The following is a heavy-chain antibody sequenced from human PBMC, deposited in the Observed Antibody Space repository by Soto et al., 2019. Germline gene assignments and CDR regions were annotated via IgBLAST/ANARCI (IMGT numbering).Heavy chain of an antibody. D-gene: IGHD6-6*01. J-gene: IGHJ4*02. CDR2: ISGGGSVK. CDR1: GFSFSDFG. Sequence: QVQLVESGGGVVQPERSLRLSCATSGFSFSDFGMHWVRQAPGKGLVWVATISGGGSVKYYPGSVQGRFTISRDNSKNALYLRLSSLRTADAGVCDCVRGTAIARQPFANWGQGTLVSVSS. V-gene: IGHV3-30*03. CDR3: VRGTAIARQPFAN.